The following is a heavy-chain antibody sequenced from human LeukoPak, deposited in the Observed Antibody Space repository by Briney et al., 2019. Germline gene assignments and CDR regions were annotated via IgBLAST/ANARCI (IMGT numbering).Heavy chain of an antibody. CDR1: GYSFTNYW. CDR2: IDPIDSYT. Sequence: GESLKTSSKASGYSFTNYWISWGRQMPGKGLEWLGRIDPIDSYTKYSPSFEGHVTISVDKSISSAFLQWNSLKASDSARYYCATGASKVTTDFANYWGQGTQVGVSS. J-gene: IGHJ4*02. CDR3: ATGASKVTTDFANY. D-gene: IGHD4-17*01. V-gene: IGHV5-10-1*01.